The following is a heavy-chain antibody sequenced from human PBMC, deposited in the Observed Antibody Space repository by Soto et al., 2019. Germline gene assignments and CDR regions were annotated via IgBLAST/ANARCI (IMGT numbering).Heavy chain of an antibody. CDR1: GYTLTELS. Sequence: ASVKVSCKVSGYTLTELSMHWVRQAPGKGLEWMGGFDPEDGETIYAQKFQGRVTMTEDTSTDTAYMELSSLRSEDTAVYYCATSVYYYDSSGYPFDYWGQGTLVT. CDR2: FDPEDGET. CDR3: ATSVYYYDSSGYPFDY. V-gene: IGHV1-24*01. D-gene: IGHD3-22*01. J-gene: IGHJ4*02.